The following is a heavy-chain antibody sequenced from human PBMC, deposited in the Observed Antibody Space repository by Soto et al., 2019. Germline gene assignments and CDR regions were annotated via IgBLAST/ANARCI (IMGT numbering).Heavy chain of an antibody. V-gene: IGHV1-3*05. CDR3: ARGANWVDI. D-gene: IGHD7-27*01. Sequence: QVQIVQSGAEEKKPGASVKVSCKASGYTFTSYAMHWVRQAPGQRLEWMGRINAGNGNTKYPQKFQGKVTITRATAARTAYMELSSLRSEDTAVYYCARGANWVDIWGQGTMVTVSS. CDR1: GYTFTSYA. CDR2: INAGNGNT. J-gene: IGHJ3*02.